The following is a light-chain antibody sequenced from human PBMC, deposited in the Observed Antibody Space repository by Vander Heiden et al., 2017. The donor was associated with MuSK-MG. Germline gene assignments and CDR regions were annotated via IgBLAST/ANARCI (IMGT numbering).Light chain of an antibody. Sequence: QSALTQPRPVSGSPGQSVTISCTGTSSDVGGYNYVSWYQQHPGKAPILMIYDVSKRPAVVPDRFSASKSGNTASLTISGLQAEDEADYYCCSYAGSYTWVFGGGTKLTVL. CDR1: SSDVGGYNY. CDR2: DVS. J-gene: IGLJ2*01. CDR3: CSYAGSYTWV. V-gene: IGLV2-11*01.